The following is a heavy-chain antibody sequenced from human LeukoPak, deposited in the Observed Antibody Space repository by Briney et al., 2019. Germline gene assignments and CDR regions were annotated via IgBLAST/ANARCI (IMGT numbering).Heavy chain of an antibody. Sequence: SETLSLTCTVSGVSISRYHWSWIRQPAGKGLEWIGRIYTSGSTNYNPSLKSRVTMSVDTSKNQFSLKLSSVTAADTAVYYCARERPTGAFGGFDYWGQGTLVTVSS. V-gene: IGHV4-4*07. CDR3: ARERPTGAFGGFDY. D-gene: IGHD3-10*01. CDR1: GVSISRYH. J-gene: IGHJ4*02. CDR2: IYTSGST.